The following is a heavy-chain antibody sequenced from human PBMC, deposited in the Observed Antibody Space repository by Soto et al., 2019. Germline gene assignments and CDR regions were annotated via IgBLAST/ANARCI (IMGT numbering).Heavy chain of an antibody. Sequence: PGGSLRLSCAASGFTFSSYAMSWVRQAPGKGLEWVSAISGSGGSTYYADSVKGRFTISRDNSKNTLYLQMNSLRAEDTAVYYCAKQLRAPTVVVVITAYDYWGQGTLVTVSS. CDR2: ISGSGGST. CDR1: GFTFSSYA. J-gene: IGHJ4*02. D-gene: IGHD3-22*01. CDR3: AKQLRAPTVVVVITAYDY. V-gene: IGHV3-23*01.